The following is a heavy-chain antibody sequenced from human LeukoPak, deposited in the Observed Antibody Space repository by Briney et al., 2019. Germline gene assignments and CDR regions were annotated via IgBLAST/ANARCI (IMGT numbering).Heavy chain of an antibody. CDR1: GFIFDDYG. V-gene: IGHV3-9*01. CDR2: ISWNSGSI. D-gene: IGHD1-26*01. Sequence: GGSLRLSCGASGFIFDDYGMHWVRQAPGKGLEWVSGISWNSGSIGHADSVKGRFTISRDNAKNSLYLQMNSLRAEDTALYYCAKDLSGSYFFDYWGQGTLVTVSS. J-gene: IGHJ4*02. CDR3: AKDLSGSYFFDY.